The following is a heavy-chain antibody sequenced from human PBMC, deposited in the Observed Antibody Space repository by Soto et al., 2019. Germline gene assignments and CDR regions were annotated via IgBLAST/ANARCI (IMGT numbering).Heavy chain of an antibody. CDR1: GFTFSGSA. CDR2: IRSKANSYAT. D-gene: IGHD3-22*01. CDR3: TPDYYDSAGAGWGI. V-gene: IGHV3-73*02. J-gene: IGHJ3*02. Sequence: EVQLVESGGGLVQPGGSLKLSCAASGFTFSGSAMHWVRQASGKGLEWVGRIRSKANSYATAYAASVKGRFTISRDDSKNTAYLQMNSLKTEDTAVYYCTPDYYDSAGAGWGIWGQGTMVTVSS.